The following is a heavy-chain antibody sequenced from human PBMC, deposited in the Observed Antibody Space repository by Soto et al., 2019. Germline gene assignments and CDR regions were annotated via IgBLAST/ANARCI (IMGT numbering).Heavy chain of an antibody. CDR3: ARSGLLLGWFDP. Sequence: SDTLSLTCTVSGGSISSSSYYWGWIRQPPGKGLEWIGSIYYSGSTYYNPSLKSRVTISVDTSKNQFSLKLSSVTAADTAVYYCARSGLLLGWFDPWGQGTLVTVSS. J-gene: IGHJ5*02. V-gene: IGHV4-39*01. CDR1: GGSISSSSYY. CDR2: IYYSGST. D-gene: IGHD3-10*01.